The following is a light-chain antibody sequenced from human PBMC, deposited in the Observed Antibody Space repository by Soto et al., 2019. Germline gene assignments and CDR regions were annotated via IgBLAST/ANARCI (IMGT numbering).Light chain of an antibody. CDR1: SSNIGSNT. Sequence: QSVLTQPPSASGTPGQRVTISCSGSSSNIGSNTVSWYQQLPGMAPKLLIYSDTQRPSGVPDRFSGSKSGTSASLAISGLQSEDEADYYCAAWDDSLNWVFGGGTKLTVL. J-gene: IGLJ3*02. CDR3: AAWDDSLNWV. CDR2: SDT. V-gene: IGLV1-44*01.